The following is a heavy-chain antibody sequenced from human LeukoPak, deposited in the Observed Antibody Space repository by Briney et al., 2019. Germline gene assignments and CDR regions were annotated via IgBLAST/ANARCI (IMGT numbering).Heavy chain of an antibody. CDR3: ASYESYYYYYMDV. CDR1: GGSFSGYY. CDR2: INHSGST. J-gene: IGHJ6*03. V-gene: IGHV4-34*01. D-gene: IGHD5-12*01. Sequence: PSETLSLTCAVYGGSFSGYYWSWIRQPPGKGLEWIGEINHSGSTNYNPSLKSRVTISVDTSKNQFSLKLSSVTAADTAVYYCASYESYYYYYMDVWGKGTTVTVSS.